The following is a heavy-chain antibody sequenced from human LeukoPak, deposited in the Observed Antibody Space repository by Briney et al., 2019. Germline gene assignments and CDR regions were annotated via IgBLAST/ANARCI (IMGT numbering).Heavy chain of an antibody. J-gene: IGHJ5*02. CDR3: ARRSRYYYDSSGHFDP. V-gene: IGHV4-34*01. Sequence: PSETLSLTCAVYGGSFSGYYWSWIRQPPGKGLEWIGEINHSGSTNYNPSLKSRVTISVDTSTNQFSLKLSSVTAADTAVYYCARRSRYYYDSSGHFDPWGQGTLVTVSS. CDR1: GGSFSGYY. D-gene: IGHD3-22*01. CDR2: INHSGST.